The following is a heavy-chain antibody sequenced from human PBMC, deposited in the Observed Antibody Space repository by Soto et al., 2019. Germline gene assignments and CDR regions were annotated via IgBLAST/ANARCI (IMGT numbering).Heavy chain of an antibody. D-gene: IGHD3-10*01. CDR3: ATMVRGYWFFDY. CDR1: GYTFTSYD. V-gene: IGHV1-18*01. Sequence: ASVKVSCKASGYTFTSYDISWVRQAPGQGLEWMGWISAYNGNTNYAQKLQGRVTMTTDTSTSTAYMELRSLRSDDTAVYYCATMVRGYWFFDYWGQGTLVTVSS. J-gene: IGHJ4*02. CDR2: ISAYNGNT.